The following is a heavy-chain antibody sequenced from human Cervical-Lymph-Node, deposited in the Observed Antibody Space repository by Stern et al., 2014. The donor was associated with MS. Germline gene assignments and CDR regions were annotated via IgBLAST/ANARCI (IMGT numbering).Heavy chain of an antibody. CDR2: IYHSGST. CDR1: GGSISSGGYS. D-gene: IGHD4-11*01. CDR3: ARGLTAVTTIGFDP. Sequence: QLQLQESGSGLVKPSQTLSLTCAVSGGSISSGGYSWSWIRQPPGKGLEWIGNIYHSGSTDYNTSLQSRVTISVDSVKNQVSLHLSSGTAADTAVYYCARGLTAVTTIGFDPWGQGTLVTVSS. V-gene: IGHV4-30-2*01. J-gene: IGHJ5*02.